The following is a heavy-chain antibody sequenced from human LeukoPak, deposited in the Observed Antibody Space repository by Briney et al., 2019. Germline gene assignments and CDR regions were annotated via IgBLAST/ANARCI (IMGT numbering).Heavy chain of an antibody. CDR3: ARDEEQQLANFDY. CDR2: ISAYNGNT. Sequence: GASVKVSCKASGYTFTSYGISWVRQAPGQGLEWMGWISAYNGNTNYAQKLQGRVTMTRDTSISTAYMELSRLRSDDTAVYYCARDEEQQLANFDYWGQGTLVTVSS. D-gene: IGHD6-13*01. V-gene: IGHV1-18*01. CDR1: GYTFTSYG. J-gene: IGHJ4*02.